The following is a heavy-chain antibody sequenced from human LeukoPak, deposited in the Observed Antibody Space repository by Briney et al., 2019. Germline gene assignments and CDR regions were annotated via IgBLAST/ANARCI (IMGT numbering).Heavy chain of an antibody. D-gene: IGHD7-27*01. V-gene: IGHV4-39*07. CDR2: IYYSGST. J-gene: IGHJ4*02. CDR1: GGSISSSSYY. Sequence: SETLSLTCTVSGGSISSSSYYWGWIRQPPGKGLEWIGSIYYSGSTYYNPSLKSRVTISVDTSKNQFSLKLSSVTAEDTAVYYCARTANWGSPNYFDYWGQGTLVTVSS. CDR3: ARTANWGSPNYFDY.